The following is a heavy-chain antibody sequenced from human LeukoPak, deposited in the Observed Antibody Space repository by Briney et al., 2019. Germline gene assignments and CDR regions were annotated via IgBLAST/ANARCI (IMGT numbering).Heavy chain of an antibody. Sequence: SGTLSLTCTVSGGSISSGGYYWSWIRQHPGKGLEWIGYIYYSGSTYYNPSLKSRVTISVDTSKNQFSLKLSSVTAADTAVYYCARSTRYYYDSSGYYFDYWGQGTLVTVSS. V-gene: IGHV4-31*03. J-gene: IGHJ4*02. CDR1: GGSISSGGYY. CDR2: IYYSGST. CDR3: ARSTRYYYDSSGYYFDY. D-gene: IGHD3-22*01.